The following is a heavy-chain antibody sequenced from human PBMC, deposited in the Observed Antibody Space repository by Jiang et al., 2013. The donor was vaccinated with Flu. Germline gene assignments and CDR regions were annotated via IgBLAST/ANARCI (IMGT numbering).Heavy chain of an antibody. CDR1: GGTVNNYA. D-gene: IGHD3-9*01. CDR3: ARGGINNYDMLTGTIYGDDVYLPPDV. J-gene: IGHJ6*02. CDR2: SSPFLPC. Sequence: SGAEVREPGSSVRVSCKSSGGTVNNYAISWVRQAPGRGLEWLGGSSPFLPCQTTHRSSRAESRSPRTNPRPQPYMELSSLKSEDAAVYYCARGGINNYDMLTGTIYGDDVYLPPDVWGQGTTVIVSS. V-gene: IGHV1-69*04.